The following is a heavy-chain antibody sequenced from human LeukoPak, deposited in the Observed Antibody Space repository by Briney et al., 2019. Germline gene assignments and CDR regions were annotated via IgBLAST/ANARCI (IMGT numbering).Heavy chain of an antibody. CDR3: ARRLEGNWFDP. J-gene: IGHJ5*02. Sequence: GGSLRLSCAASGFTVSSNYMSWVRQAPGKGLEWVSVIYSGGSTYYADSVKGRFTISRDNSKNTLYLQMNSLGAEDTAVYYCARRLEGNWFDPWGQGTLVTVSS. V-gene: IGHV3-53*01. D-gene: IGHD5-12*01. CDR1: GFTVSSNY. CDR2: IYSGGST.